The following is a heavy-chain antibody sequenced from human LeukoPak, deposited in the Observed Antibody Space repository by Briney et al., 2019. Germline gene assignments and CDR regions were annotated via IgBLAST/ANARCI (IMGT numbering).Heavy chain of an antibody. J-gene: IGHJ4*02. V-gene: IGHV3-21*01. CDR1: GFTFSSYS. CDR3: ASGSGSYYYY. D-gene: IGHD1-26*01. Sequence: GGSLRLSCAASGFTFSSYSMNWVRQAPGKGLEWVSSISSSSSYIYYADSVKGRFTISRDNAKNSLYLQMNSLRAEDTAVYYCASGSGSYYYYWGQGALVTVSS. CDR2: ISSSSSYI.